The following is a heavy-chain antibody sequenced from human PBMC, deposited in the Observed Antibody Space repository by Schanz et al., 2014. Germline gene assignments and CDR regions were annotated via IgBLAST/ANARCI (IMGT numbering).Heavy chain of an antibody. CDR3: ARGEWSTSQFDY. V-gene: IGHV4-34*01. D-gene: IGHD2-2*01. J-gene: IGHJ4*01. CDR2: IHHRGST. Sequence: QVQLQQWGAGLLKPSETLSLTCAVYGGSFSGYYWTWIRQPPGKGLEWIGEIHHRGSTNYNPSLKSRVTISMDTSKNQFSRRLSSVTAADTAVYYCARGEWSTSQFDYWGHGTLVTVSS. CDR1: GGSFSGYY.